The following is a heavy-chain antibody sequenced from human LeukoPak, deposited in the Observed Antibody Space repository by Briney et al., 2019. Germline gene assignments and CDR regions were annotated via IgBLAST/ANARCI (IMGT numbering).Heavy chain of an antibody. CDR3: ARVSSGSYYFDS. V-gene: IGHV4-4*02. J-gene: IGHJ4*02. D-gene: IGHD1-26*01. CDR1: GGSISSSNW. Sequence: SETLSLTCAISGGSISSSNWWSWVRQPPGRGLEWIGEIYHSGSTNYSPSLKSRVTISVDKSKNQFSLKVTSVTAADTAVYYCARVSSGSYYFDSWGQGTLVTVSS. CDR2: IYHSGST.